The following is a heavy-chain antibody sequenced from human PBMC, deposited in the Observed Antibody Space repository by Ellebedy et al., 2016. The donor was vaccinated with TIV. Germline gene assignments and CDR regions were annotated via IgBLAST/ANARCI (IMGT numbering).Heavy chain of an antibody. Sequence: GGSLRLXXAASGFTFSSYAMHWVRQAPGKGLEWVAVISYDGSNKYYADSVKGRFTISRDNSKNTLYLQMNSLRAEDTAVYYCAREYGGNSDYYYYMDVWGKGTTVTVSS. J-gene: IGHJ6*03. CDR3: AREYGGNSDYYYYMDV. V-gene: IGHV3-30-3*01. CDR1: GFTFSSYA. D-gene: IGHD4-23*01. CDR2: ISYDGSNK.